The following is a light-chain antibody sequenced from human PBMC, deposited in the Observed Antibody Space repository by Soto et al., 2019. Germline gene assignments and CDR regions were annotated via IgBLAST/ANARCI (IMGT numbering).Light chain of an antibody. Sequence: DIQMTQSPSPLSASVGDRVNITCRASQSIRGWLAWYQKKPGKAPKVLIYGASRLPSGVPSRFSGSGSETEFTLTISDLQPDDFATYYCQHSNTYLCTFGQGTKVDIK. V-gene: IGKV1-5*01. CDR3: QHSNTYLCT. CDR1: QSIRGW. CDR2: GAS. J-gene: IGKJ2*02.